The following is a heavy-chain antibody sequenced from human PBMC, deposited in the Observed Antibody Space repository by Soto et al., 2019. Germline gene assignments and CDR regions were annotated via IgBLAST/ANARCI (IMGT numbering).Heavy chain of an antibody. J-gene: IGHJ4*02. CDR1: GFTFSSYA. CDR3: AKGPHYYESSGYSASSDYFDY. V-gene: IGHV3-23*01. CDR2: IGGSGGST. Sequence: GGSLRLSCAASGFTFSSYAMSWVRQAPGKGLEWVSAIGGSGGSTYYADSVKGRFTISRDNSKNTLYLQMNSLRAEDTDVYYCAKGPHYYESSGYSASSDYFDYWGQGTLVTVSS. D-gene: IGHD3-22*01.